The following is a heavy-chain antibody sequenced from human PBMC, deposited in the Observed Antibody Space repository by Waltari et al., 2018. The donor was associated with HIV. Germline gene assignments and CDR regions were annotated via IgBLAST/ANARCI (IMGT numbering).Heavy chain of an antibody. D-gene: IGHD3-16*01. V-gene: IGHV1-2*02. J-gene: IGHJ4*02. CDR3: AREGFGFDY. CDR2: IDPNSGGT. Sequence: QVQLVQSGAEVKKPGASVKVSCKASGYTFSDFYTHWVRQAPGQGLEWMGWIDPNSGGTNYAQKFQGRVTMTRDTSTSTAYMELSRLRSDDTAVYYCAREGFGFDYWGQGTLVTVSS. CDR1: GYTFSDFY.